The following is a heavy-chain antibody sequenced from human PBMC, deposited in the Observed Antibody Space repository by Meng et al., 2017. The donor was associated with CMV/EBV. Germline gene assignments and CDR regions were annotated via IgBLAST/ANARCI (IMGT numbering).Heavy chain of an antibody. CDR1: GFTFSSYD. CDR2: IGTAGDT. D-gene: IGHD2-2*01. Sequence: GESLKISCAASGFTFSSYDMHWVRQATGKGLEWVSAIGTAGDTYYPGSVKGRFTISRENAKNSLYLQMNSLRAGDTAVYHCARGSSTSSGGVYYYYGMDVWGQGTTVTVSS. CDR3: ARGSSTSSGGVYYYYGMDV. V-gene: IGHV3-13*01. J-gene: IGHJ6*02.